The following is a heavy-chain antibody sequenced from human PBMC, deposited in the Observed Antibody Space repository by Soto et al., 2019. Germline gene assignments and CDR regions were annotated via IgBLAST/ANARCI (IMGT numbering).Heavy chain of an antibody. V-gene: IGHV4-39*01. CDR1: GGSISSSSYY. Sequence: PSETLSLTCTVSGGSISSSSYYWGWIRQPPGKGLEWIGSIYYSGSTYYNPSLKSRVTISVDTSKNQFSLKLSSVTAADTAVYYCAANDDYGMDVWGQGTTVTVSS. CDR2: IYYSGST. CDR3: AANDDYGMDV. J-gene: IGHJ6*02.